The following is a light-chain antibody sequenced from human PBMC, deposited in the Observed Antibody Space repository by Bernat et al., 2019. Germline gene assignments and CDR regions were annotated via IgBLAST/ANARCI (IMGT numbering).Light chain of an antibody. Sequence: QAGLTQPPSVSKGLRQTATPTCTGNSNNVGNQGAAWLQQHQGHPPKLLSYRNNNRPSGISERFSASRSGNTASLTITGLQPEDEADYYCSAWDSGLSARVFGGGTKLTVL. CDR1: SNNVGNQG. V-gene: IGLV10-54*04. CDR3: SAWDSGLSARV. CDR2: RNN. J-gene: IGLJ2*01.